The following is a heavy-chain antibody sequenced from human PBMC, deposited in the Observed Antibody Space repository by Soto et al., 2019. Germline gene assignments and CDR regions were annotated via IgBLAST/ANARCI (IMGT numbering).Heavy chain of an antibody. Sequence: QVQLVESGGGVVQPGRSLRLSCAASGFTFSSYGMHWVRQAPGKGLEWVAVIWYDGSNKYYADYVKGRFTISRDNSKNNLYLQINSMRAEDTAVYYCASIFEYSRSSTNYHYGMDVWGQGTTVTVTS. CDR2: IWYDGSNK. V-gene: IGHV3-33*01. CDR1: GFTFSSYG. D-gene: IGHD6-6*01. J-gene: IGHJ6*02. CDR3: ASIFEYSRSSTNYHYGMDV.